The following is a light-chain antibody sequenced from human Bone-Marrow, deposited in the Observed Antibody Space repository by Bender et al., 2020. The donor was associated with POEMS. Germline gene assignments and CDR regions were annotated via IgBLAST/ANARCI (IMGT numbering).Light chain of an antibody. J-gene: IGLJ1*01. CDR1: QLGNKF. CDR3: QAWDRNTVV. V-gene: IGLV3-1*01. Sequence: SFDLTQPPSVSVSPGQTARITCSGDQLGNKFVCWYQQRPGQSPILVIYQDSLRPSGIHERFSGSNSGNTATLTITETQAMDEADYYCQAWDRNTVVFGAGTKVSVL. CDR2: QDS.